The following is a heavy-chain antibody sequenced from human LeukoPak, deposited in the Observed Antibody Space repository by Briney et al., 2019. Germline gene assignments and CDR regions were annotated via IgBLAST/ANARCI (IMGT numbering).Heavy chain of an antibody. CDR3: ARDYLWRPDY. CDR1: GFTFSSYE. J-gene: IGHJ4*02. V-gene: IGHV3-48*03. D-gene: IGHD2-21*01. CDR2: INGRGRTM. Sequence: PGGSLRLSCAASGFTFSSYEMNWVRQAPGKGLEWVAYINGRGRTMNYADSVKGRFTISRDNAKNSLYLQMNSLRAEDTAVYYCARDYLWRPDYWGQGALVTVSS.